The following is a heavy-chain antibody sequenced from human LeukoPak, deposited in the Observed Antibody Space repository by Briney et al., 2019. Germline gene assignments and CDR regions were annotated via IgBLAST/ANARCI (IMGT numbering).Heavy chain of an antibody. CDR1: GFTFSSYA. CDR2: ITGRGGST. D-gene: IGHD3-9*01. V-gene: IGHV3-23*01. CDR3: ARGGYFDILTGYYQTQYYYPMDV. J-gene: IGHJ6*02. Sequence: PGGSLRLSCAASGFTFSSYAMSWVRQAPGKGLEWVSAITGRGGSTFYADSVKGRFTISRDNSKNTLYLEMNSLRVEDTAVYYCARGGYFDILTGYYQTQYYYPMDVWGRGTTVTVSS.